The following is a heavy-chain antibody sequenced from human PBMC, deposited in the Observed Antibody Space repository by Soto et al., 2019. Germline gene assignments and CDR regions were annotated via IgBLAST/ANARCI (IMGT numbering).Heavy chain of an antibody. CDR2: FDPEDGET. D-gene: IGHD3-16*02. Sequence: ASVKVSCKVSGYTLTELSRQWVRQAPGKGLEWMGGFDPEDGETIYAQKFQGRVTMTEDTSTDTAYMELSSLRSEDTAVYYCATLSLITFGGVIGYFDYWGQGTLLTVSS. J-gene: IGHJ4*02. CDR3: ATLSLITFGGVIGYFDY. V-gene: IGHV1-24*01. CDR1: GYTLTELS.